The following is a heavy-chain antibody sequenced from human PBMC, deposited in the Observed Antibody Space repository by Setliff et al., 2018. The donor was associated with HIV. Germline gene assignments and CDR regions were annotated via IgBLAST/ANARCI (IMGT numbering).Heavy chain of an antibody. Sequence: SETLSLTCTVSGGSVSTGNYYWNWIRLPPGKGLEWIGYIFYSGSTNYNPSLKSRVTISVDTSKNQFSLRLNSVTAADTAVYYCARHRGAFRLDYWGQGTLVTVSS. CDR1: GGSVSTGNYY. CDR3: ARHRGAFRLDY. V-gene: IGHV4-61*01. D-gene: IGHD3-16*01. J-gene: IGHJ4*02. CDR2: IFYSGST.